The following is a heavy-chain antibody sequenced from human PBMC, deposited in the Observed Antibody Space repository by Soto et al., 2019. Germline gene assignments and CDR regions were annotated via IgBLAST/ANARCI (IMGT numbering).Heavy chain of an antibody. CDR1: GFTFSSYG. CDR3: AREFYYDFWSGYGPSLYYGMDI. D-gene: IGHD3-3*01. Sequence: PGGSLRLSCAASGFTFSSYGMHWVRQAPGKGLEWVAVIWYDGSNKYYADSVKGRFTISRDNSKNTLYLQMNSLRAEDTAVYYCAREFYYDFWSGYGPSLYYGMDIWGQATTVTVSS. J-gene: IGHJ6*02. CDR2: IWYDGSNK. V-gene: IGHV3-33*01.